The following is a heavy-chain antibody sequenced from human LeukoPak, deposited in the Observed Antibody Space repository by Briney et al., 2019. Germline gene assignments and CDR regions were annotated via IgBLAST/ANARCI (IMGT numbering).Heavy chain of an antibody. Sequence: SETLSLTCAVYGGSFSGYYWSWIRQPSGKGLEWIGEINHSGSTNYNPSLKSRVTISVDTSKNQFSLKLSSVTAVDTAVYYCARAFSVRIQLWHHHDPFDIWGQGTMVTVSS. J-gene: IGHJ3*02. D-gene: IGHD5-18*01. CDR2: INHSGST. CDR3: ARAFSVRIQLWHHHDPFDI. CDR1: GGSFSGYY. V-gene: IGHV4-34*01.